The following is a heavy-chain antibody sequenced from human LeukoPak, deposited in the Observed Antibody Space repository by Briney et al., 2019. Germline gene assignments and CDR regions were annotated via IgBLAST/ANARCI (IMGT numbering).Heavy chain of an antibody. CDR1: GFTFSSYA. D-gene: IGHD3-22*01. Sequence: GGSLRLSCAASGFTFSSYAMSWVRQAPGKGLEWVSAISGSGGSTYYADSVKGGFTISRDNSKNTLYLQMNSLRAEDTAVYYCAKAAYDSSGYPNWFDPWGQGTLVTVTS. V-gene: IGHV3-23*01. CDR2: ISGSGGST. CDR3: AKAAYDSSGYPNWFDP. J-gene: IGHJ5*02.